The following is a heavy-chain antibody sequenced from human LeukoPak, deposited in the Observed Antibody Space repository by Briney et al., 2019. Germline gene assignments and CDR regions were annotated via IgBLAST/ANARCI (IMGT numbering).Heavy chain of an antibody. J-gene: IGHJ4*02. CDR2: INSDGSIT. Sequence: PGGSLRLSCAASGLTISNYWMHWVRHAPGKGLVWVSRINSDGSITNYADSVEGRFTISRDNAKNTLYLQMNSLRAEDTAVYYCARSRGCNYGRFDYWGQGTLVTVSS. V-gene: IGHV3-74*01. D-gene: IGHD3-10*01. CDR3: ARSRGCNYGRFDY. CDR1: GLTISNYW.